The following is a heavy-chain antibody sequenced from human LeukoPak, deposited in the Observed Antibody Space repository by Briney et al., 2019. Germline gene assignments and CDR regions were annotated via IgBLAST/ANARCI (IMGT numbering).Heavy chain of an antibody. CDR1: GYSFTSYW. Sequence: GESLKISCKGSGYSFTSYWIGWVRQMPGKGLEWMGIIYPGDSDTRYSPSFQGQVTISADKSISTAYLQWSSLKASDTAMYYCARLPAYVYVRGENYFDYWGQGTLVTVSS. J-gene: IGHJ4*02. D-gene: IGHD3-16*01. V-gene: IGHV5-51*01. CDR3: ARLPAYVYVRGENYFDY. CDR2: IYPGDSDT.